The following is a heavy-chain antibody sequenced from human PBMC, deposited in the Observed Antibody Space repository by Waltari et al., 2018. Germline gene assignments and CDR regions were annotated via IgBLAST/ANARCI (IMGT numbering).Heavy chain of an antibody. CDR1: GFTRSSYG. V-gene: IGHV3-48*03. Sequence: EVRLVASGGGLGQPGGSLSLSCATSGFTRSSYGMNWVRQAPGKGLDWVSYISTSGSTIYYADSVWGRFTISRDTANNSLYLQMNNLRAEDTAVYYCARQFAYWGQGALVTVSS. CDR3: ARQFAY. CDR2: ISTSGSTI. J-gene: IGHJ4*02.